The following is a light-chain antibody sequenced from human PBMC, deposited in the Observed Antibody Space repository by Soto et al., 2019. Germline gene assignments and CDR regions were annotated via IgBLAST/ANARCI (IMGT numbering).Light chain of an antibody. CDR1: QSVSNNY. J-gene: IGKJ1*01. CDR3: QHYGSSPRT. CDR2: GAS. V-gene: IGKV3-20*01. Sequence: EIVLTQSPGTLSLSPGERATLSCRASQSVSNNYLAWYQHKPGQAPRLLIYGASSRATGIPDRFSGSASGTDFTLTIGRLEPEDFAVYYCQHYGSSPRTFGQGTKVEIK.